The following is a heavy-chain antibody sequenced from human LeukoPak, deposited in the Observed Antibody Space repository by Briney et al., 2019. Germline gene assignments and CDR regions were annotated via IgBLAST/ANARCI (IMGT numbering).Heavy chain of an antibody. D-gene: IGHD6-13*01. CDR1: GFTFSSFA. Sequence: GGSLRLSCAASGFTFSSFAMSWVRQAPGKGLDWVSGISCSGGNTYYADSVKGRFTISRDNFKNTMYLQMNSLGAEDTAVYYCAKDRGLFGSSWNLGLDYWGQGTLVTVSS. V-gene: IGHV3-23*01. J-gene: IGHJ4*02. CDR3: AKDRGLFGSSWNLGLDY. CDR2: ISCSGGNT.